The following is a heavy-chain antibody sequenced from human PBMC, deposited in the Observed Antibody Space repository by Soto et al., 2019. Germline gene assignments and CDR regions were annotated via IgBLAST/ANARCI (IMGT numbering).Heavy chain of an antibody. J-gene: IGHJ5*02. CDR3: GRASLDYYDSRGYDNP. CDR2: ISAYNGNT. CDR1: GYTFTSYG. D-gene: IGHD3-22*01. V-gene: IGHV1-18*01. Sequence: ASVKVSCTASGYTFTSYGISWVRQAPGQGLEWMGWISAYNGNTNYAQKLQGRVTMTTDTSTSTAYMELRSLRSDDTAVYYCGRASLDYYDSRGYDNPWGRGTGVTVPS.